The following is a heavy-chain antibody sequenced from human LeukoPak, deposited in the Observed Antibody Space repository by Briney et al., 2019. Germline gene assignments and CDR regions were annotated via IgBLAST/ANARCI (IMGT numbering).Heavy chain of an antibody. CDR3: AKRNSGTFDY. D-gene: IGHD1-26*01. CDR1: GVTFNEYA. CDR2: ISGGGGNT. V-gene: IGHV3-23*01. Sequence: GGSLRLACAACGVTFNEYARRWARQAPGKGLEWVSAISGGGGNTYYADSVKGRFTISRDNSKNTVYLQMSSLRAEDTAIYYCAKRNSGTFDYWGQGTLVTVSS. J-gene: IGHJ4*02.